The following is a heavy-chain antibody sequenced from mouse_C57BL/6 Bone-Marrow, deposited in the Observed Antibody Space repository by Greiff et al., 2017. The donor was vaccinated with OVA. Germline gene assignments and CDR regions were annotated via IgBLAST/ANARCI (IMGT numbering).Heavy chain of an antibody. J-gene: IGHJ2*01. CDR1: GFNIKDYY. Sequence: EVQLQESGAELVKPGASVKLSCTASGFNIKDYYMHWVKQRTEQGLEWIGRIDPEDGETKYAPKFPGMATITADTSSNTAYLKLSSLKSEDTAGYYCARRGYYAYFDDWGQGTTLTVSA. CDR2: IDPEDGET. D-gene: IGHD2-1*01. CDR3: ARRGYYAYFDD. V-gene: IGHV14-2*01.